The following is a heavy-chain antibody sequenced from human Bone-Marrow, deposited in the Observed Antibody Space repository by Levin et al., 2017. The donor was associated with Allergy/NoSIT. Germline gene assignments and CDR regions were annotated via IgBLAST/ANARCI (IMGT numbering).Heavy chain of an antibody. CDR3: AGYDTSAYHSPFDY. CDR1: GFLFSNYA. J-gene: IGHJ4*02. Sequence: ESLKISCAASGFLFSNYAMNWVRQAPGKGLEWVSQISGSGGNTHYADSVKGRFTFSRDNSKNTLYLQMNSLRAEDTAVYYCAGYDTSAYHSPFDYWGQGTLVTVSS. V-gene: IGHV3-23*01. CDR2: ISGSGGNT. D-gene: IGHD3-22*01.